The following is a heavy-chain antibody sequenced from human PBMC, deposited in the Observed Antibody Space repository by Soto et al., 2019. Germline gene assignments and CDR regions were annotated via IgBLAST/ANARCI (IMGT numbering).Heavy chain of an antibody. J-gene: IGHJ4*02. V-gene: IGHV3-64*01. Sequence: PGGSLRLSCAASGFTFSSYAMHWVRQAPGKGLEYVSTISISGGSTYYANSVKGRFTISRDNSKNTLYLQMGSLRAEDTAVYYCAREGFSGSGSYYIPPFDYWGQGTLVTVSS. CDR3: AREGFSGSGSYYIPPFDY. CDR2: ISISGGST. CDR1: GFTFSSYA. D-gene: IGHD3-10*01.